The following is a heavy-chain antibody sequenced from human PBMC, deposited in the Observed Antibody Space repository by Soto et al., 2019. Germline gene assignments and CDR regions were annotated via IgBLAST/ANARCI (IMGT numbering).Heavy chain of an antibody. J-gene: IGHJ6*02. D-gene: IGHD3-9*01. V-gene: IGHV1-18*04. CDR2: ISAYNGNT. CDR1: GYTFTSYG. CDR3: ARDPGILTGYHPGGYYYGMDV. Sequence: GASVKVSCKASGYTFTSYGISWVRQAPGQGLEWMGWISAYNGNTNYAQKLQGRVTMTTDTSTSTAYMELRSLRSDDTAVYYCARDPGILTGYHPGGYYYGMDVWGQGTTVTASS.